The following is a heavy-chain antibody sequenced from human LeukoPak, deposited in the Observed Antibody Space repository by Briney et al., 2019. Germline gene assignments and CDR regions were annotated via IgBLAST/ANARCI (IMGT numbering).Heavy chain of an antibody. V-gene: IGHV3-23*01. J-gene: IGHJ4*02. CDR2: ISGSGGST. Sequence: GGSLRFSCAASGFTFSSYAMSWVRQAPGKGLEWVSAISGSGGSTYYADSVKGRFTISRDNSKNTLYLQMNSLRAEDTAVYYCAKDRIIAVAAPFAHWGQGALVTVSS. D-gene: IGHD6-19*01. CDR3: AKDRIIAVAAPFAH. CDR1: GFTFSSYA.